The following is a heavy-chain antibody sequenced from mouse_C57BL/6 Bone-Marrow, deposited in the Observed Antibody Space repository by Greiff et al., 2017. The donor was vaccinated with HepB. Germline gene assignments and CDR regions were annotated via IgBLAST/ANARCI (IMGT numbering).Heavy chain of an antibody. J-gene: IGHJ4*01. CDR2: INPSTGGT. Sequence: VQLQQSGPELVKPGASVKISCKASGYSFTGYYMNWVKQSPEKSLEWIGEINPSTGGTTYNQKFKAKATLTVDKSSSTAYMQLKSLTSEDSAVYYCAREDYYYGSSPPMDYWGQGTSVTVSS. V-gene: IGHV1-42*01. D-gene: IGHD1-1*01. CDR3: AREDYYYGSSPPMDY. CDR1: GYSFTGYY.